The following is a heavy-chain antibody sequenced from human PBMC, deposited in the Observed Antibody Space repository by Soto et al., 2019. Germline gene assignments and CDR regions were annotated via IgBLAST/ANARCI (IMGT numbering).Heavy chain of an antibody. CDR3: ARDRTDSGYYTNWLDP. V-gene: IGHV1-69*06. D-gene: IGHD3-22*01. J-gene: IGHJ5*02. Sequence: EASVKVSCKASGGTLGSDAITWARQAPGQGLEWVGRIIPIFGTTNYAQNLQGRVTISADKSTLTSYMELHSLTSDDTALYYCARDRTDSGYYTNWLDPWGQGTQVTVSS. CDR2: IIPIFGTT. CDR1: GGTLGSDA.